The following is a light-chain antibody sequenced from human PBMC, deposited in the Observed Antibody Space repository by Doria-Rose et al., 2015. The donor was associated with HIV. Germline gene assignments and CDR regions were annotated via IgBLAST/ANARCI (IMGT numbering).Light chain of an antibody. CDR3: QQYYTSPPT. J-gene: IGKJ2*01. Sequence: DIVMTQSPDSLAVSLGERTTIHCKSSQSLLYNSSNINYLTWYQQKPGQPPRLLIYWASTRESGVPDRFSGSGSGTDFTLTITSLQAEDVAVYYCQQYYTSPPTFGQRTKLQIK. CDR2: WAS. V-gene: IGKV4-1*01. CDR1: QSLLYNSSNINY.